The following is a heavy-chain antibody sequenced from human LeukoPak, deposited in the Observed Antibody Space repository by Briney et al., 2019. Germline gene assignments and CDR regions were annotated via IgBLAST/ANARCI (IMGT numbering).Heavy chain of an antibody. Sequence: GGTLRLSCAASGFTFSSYGMSWVRQAPGKGLEWVSAISGSGGSTYYADSVKGRFTISRDNSKNTLYLQMNSLRAEDTAVYYCAKDVNWNADAFDIWGQGTMVTVSS. CDR3: AKDVNWNADAFDI. CDR2: ISGSGGST. J-gene: IGHJ3*02. D-gene: IGHD1-1*01. V-gene: IGHV3-23*01. CDR1: GFTFSSYG.